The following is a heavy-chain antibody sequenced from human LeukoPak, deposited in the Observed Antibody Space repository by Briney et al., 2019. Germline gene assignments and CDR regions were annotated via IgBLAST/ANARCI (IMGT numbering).Heavy chain of an antibody. CDR2: INHSGST. Sequence: SETLSLTCAVYGGSFSGYYWSWIRQPPGKGLEWIGEINHSGSTNYNPSLKSRVTISVDTSKNQFSLKLSSVTAADTAVYYCAGVWLRHFDCWGQGTLVTVSS. V-gene: IGHV4-34*01. CDR1: GGSFSGYY. CDR3: AGVWLRHFDC. D-gene: IGHD5-12*01. J-gene: IGHJ5*01.